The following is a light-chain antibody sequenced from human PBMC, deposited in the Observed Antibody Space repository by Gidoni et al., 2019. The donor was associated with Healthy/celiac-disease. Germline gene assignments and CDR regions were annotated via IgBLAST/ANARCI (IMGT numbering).Light chain of an antibody. CDR3: QQYDNTPRT. J-gene: IGKJ1*01. Sequence: IQMTQSPSSLSASVGDRVTITCQASQDISNYLNWYQQKPGKAPKLLIYDASNLERGVPSRFSGSGSGTDFTFTISSLQPEDIATYYCQQYDNTPRTFGQGTKVEIK. CDR2: DAS. CDR1: QDISNY. V-gene: IGKV1-33*01.